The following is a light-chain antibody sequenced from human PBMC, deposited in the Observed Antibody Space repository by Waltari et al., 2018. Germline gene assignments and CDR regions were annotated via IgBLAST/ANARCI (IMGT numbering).Light chain of an antibody. CDR1: TSNIGSNT. V-gene: IGLV1-44*01. CDR3: ASWDDSLSGHYV. Sequence: QSVLTQSPSASGTPGPRVTISCSGSTSNIGSNTITWYQHLPGAAPRLLIYNTYQRPSGVPDRFSGSKSGTSASLVISGLQSEDEADYYCASWDDSLSGHYVFATGTKVTVL. CDR2: NTY. J-gene: IGLJ1*01.